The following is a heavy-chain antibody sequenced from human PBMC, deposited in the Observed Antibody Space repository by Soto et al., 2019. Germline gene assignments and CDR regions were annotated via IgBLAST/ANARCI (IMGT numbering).Heavy chain of an antibody. V-gene: IGHV3-23*04. J-gene: IGHJ3*02. D-gene: IGHD6-13*01. CDR2: ISGSGGST. CDR3: AKDVRSSSWFDAFDI. CDR1: GFTFSASW. Sequence: EVQLVESGGDLIQPGGSLRISCAASGFTFSASWMHWVRQAPGKGLEWVSAISGSGGSTYYADSVKGRFTISRDNSKNTLYLQMNSLRAEDTAVYYCAKDVRSSSWFDAFDIWGQGTMVTVSS.